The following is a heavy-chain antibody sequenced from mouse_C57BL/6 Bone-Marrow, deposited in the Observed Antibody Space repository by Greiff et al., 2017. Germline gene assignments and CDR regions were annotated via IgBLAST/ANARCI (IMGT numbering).Heavy chain of an antibody. CDR3: ARTGYYDYAWFAY. V-gene: IGHV5-17*01. J-gene: IGHJ3*01. Sequence: EVKLMESGGGLVKPGGSLKLSCAASGFTFSDYGMHWVRQAPEKGLEWVAYISSGSSTIYYADTVKGRVTLSRDKAKNTLFLQMNSLRSEDTAMYYCARTGYYDYAWFAYWGQGTLVTVSA. CDR1: GFTFSDYG. D-gene: IGHD2-4*01. CDR2: ISSGSSTI.